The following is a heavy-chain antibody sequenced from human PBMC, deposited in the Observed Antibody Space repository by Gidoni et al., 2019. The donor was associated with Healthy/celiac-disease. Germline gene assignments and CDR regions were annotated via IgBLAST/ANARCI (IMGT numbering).Heavy chain of an antibody. Sequence: QVQLVQSGAEVKKPGASVKVSCKVSGYTLTELSMHWVRQAPGKGLEWMGGFDPEDGETIYAQKFQGRVTMTEDTATDTAYMELSSLRSEDTAVYYCATEGDCSGGSCPGGDAAFDIWGQGTMVTVSS. D-gene: IGHD2-15*01. CDR3: ATEGDCSGGSCPGGDAAFDI. CDR2: FDPEDGET. V-gene: IGHV1-24*01. J-gene: IGHJ3*02. CDR1: GYTLTELS.